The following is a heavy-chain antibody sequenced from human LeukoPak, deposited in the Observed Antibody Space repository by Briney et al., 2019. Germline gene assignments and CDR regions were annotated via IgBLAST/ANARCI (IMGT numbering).Heavy chain of an antibody. CDR3: ATIAAAGTYQLDY. Sequence: GGSLRLSCVASGFPFSNYVMSWVRQAPGKGLEWVSGVSGSGGRSSTYYADSVKGRFTISRDNAKNTMYLQMNSLSAEDTAVYYCATIAAAGTYQLDYWGQGTLVTVSS. V-gene: IGHV3-23*01. J-gene: IGHJ4*02. D-gene: IGHD6-13*01. CDR2: VSGSGGRSST. CDR1: GFPFSNYV.